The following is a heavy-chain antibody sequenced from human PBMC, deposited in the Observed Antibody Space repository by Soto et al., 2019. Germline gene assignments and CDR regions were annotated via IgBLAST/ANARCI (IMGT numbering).Heavy chain of an antibody. D-gene: IGHD3-3*01. Sequence: GGSLRLSCGSSGFNFANYAMGWVRQAPGKGLEWASGISSTGRRTYYADSVRGRFSISRDNSKNTVDLQINSLRAEDTAVYYCAKVANVGVVVEYFDHWGQGSLVTVSS. CDR1: GFNFANYA. J-gene: IGHJ4*02. CDR3: AKVANVGVVVEYFDH. CDR2: ISSTGRRT. V-gene: IGHV3-23*01.